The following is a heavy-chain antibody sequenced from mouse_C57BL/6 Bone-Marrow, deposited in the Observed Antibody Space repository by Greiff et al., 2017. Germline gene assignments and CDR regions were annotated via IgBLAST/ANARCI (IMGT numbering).Heavy chain of an antibody. CDR2: INYDGSSP. V-gene: IGHV5-16*01. CDR1: GFTFSDYY. D-gene: IGHD2-3*01. CDR3: SKDTGYYVWYFDV. Sequence: EVQLVESEGGLVQPGSSMKLSCTASGFTFSDYYMAWVRQVPEKGLEWVANINYDGSSPYYLDSLKSRFIISRDNAKNILYLQMSSLKSEFTATYYCSKDTGYYVWYFDVWGTGTTVTVSS. J-gene: IGHJ1*03.